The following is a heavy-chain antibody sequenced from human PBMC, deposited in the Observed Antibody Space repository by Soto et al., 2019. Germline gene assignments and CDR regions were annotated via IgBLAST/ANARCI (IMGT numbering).Heavy chain of an antibody. CDR1: GFTVSGSH. Sequence: PGGSLRLSCAASGFTVSGSHVTWVRQAPGEGLDWVSVMFSGGSTYYADSVKGRFTISRDNSKNTVYLQLNSLRAEDTAVYFCARDLGSPASYWGRGTLVTVYS. CDR3: ARDLGSPASY. CDR2: MFSGGST. D-gene: IGHD1-26*01. J-gene: IGHJ4*02. V-gene: IGHV3-53*01.